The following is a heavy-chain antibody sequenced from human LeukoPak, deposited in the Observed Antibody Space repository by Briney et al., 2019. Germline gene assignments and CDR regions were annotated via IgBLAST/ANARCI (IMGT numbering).Heavy chain of an antibody. CDR3: AKMKYQWLVRIYFDY. CDR1: GFTFSSYA. D-gene: IGHD6-19*01. CDR2: ISGSGGST. V-gene: IGHV3-23*01. J-gene: IGHJ4*02. Sequence: GGSLRLXCAASGFTFSSYAMSWVRQAPGKGLEWVSSISGSGGSTYYEDSVKGRFTISRDNSKNTLYLQMNSLRAEDSAVYYCAKMKYQWLVRIYFDYWGQGTLVTVSS.